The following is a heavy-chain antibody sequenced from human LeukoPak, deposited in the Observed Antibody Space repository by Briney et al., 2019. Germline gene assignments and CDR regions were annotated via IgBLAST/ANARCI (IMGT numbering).Heavy chain of an antibody. CDR1: GFTFSSYE. D-gene: IGHD3-22*01. J-gene: IGHJ3*02. Sequence: PGGSLRLSCAASGFTFSSYEMNWVRQAPGKGLEWVSSISSSSSYIYYADSVKGRFTISRDNAKNSLYLQMNSLRAEDTAVYYCARVMSGYYDSSGYYPPSGDAFDIWGQGTMVTVSS. V-gene: IGHV3-21*01. CDR3: ARVMSGYYDSSGYYPPSGDAFDI. CDR2: ISSSSSYI.